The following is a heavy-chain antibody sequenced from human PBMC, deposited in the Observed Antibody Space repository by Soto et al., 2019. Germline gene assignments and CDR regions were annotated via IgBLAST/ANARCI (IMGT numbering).Heavy chain of an antibody. CDR3: ARSIFPLRNWFDP. CDR2: INPNSGGT. Sequence: GASVKVSCKASGYTFTGYYMHWVRQAPGQGLEWMGWINPNSGGTNYAQKFQGRVTMTRDTSISTAYMEWSRLRSDDTAVYYCARSIFPLRNWFDPWGQGTLGTVSS. J-gene: IGHJ5*02. CDR1: GYTFTGYY. D-gene: IGHD3-9*01. V-gene: IGHV1-2*02.